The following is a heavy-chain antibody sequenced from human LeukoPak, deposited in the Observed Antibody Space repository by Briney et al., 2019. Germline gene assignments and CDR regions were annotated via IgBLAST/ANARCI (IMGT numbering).Heavy chain of an antibody. CDR2: ISGSGGST. J-gene: IGHJ4*02. D-gene: IGHD3-10*01. CDR1: GFTFSSYA. CDR3: AKDIHGSGSYYNDDY. V-gene: IGHV3-23*01. Sequence: GGSLRLSCAASGFTFSSYAMSWVRQAPGQGLEWVSAISGSGGSTYYADSVKGRFTISRDNSKNTLYLQMNSLRAEDTAVYYCAKDIHGSGSYYNDDYWGQGTLVTVSS.